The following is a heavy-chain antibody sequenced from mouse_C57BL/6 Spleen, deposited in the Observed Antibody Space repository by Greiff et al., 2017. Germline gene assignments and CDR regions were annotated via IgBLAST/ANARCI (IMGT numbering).Heavy chain of an antibody. CDR3: ARSGGYDWYFDV. D-gene: IGHD2-2*01. J-gene: IGHJ1*03. V-gene: IGHV1-72*01. Sequence: QVQLQQPGAELVKPGASVKLSCKASGYTFTSYWMHWVKQRPGRGLEWIGRIDPNSGGTKYNEKFKSKATLTVDKPSSTAYMQLSSLTSGNSAVYDCARSGGYDWYFDVWGTGTTVTVSS. CDR2: IDPNSGGT. CDR1: GYTFTSYW.